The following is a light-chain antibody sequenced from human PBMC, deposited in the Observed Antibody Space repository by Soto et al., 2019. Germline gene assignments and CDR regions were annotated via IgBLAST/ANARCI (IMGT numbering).Light chain of an antibody. Sequence: DIQMTQSPSSLSASVGDRVTITCQASQAIRNFLNCYQQKPGKAPKLLFYDASNLETGVPSRFSGSGSGTDFTFTISSLQPEDIATYYCQQYDILPTFGQGTKLEIK. CDR2: DAS. CDR3: QQYDILPT. J-gene: IGKJ2*01. CDR1: QAIRNF. V-gene: IGKV1-33*01.